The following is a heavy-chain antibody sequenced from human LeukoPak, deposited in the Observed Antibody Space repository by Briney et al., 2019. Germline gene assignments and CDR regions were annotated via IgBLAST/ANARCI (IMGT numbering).Heavy chain of an antibody. J-gene: IGHJ4*02. CDR1: GFTFSNYG. Sequence: GGSLRLSCAASGFTFSNYGMSWVRQAPGKGLEWVSVISGSGGSTYYADSVKGRFTISRDDSKNTVYLQMNSLRAEDTAVYYCAKGDQPLLYGGAFDSWGQGTLVTVSS. D-gene: IGHD2-2*02. CDR3: AKGDQPLLYGGAFDS. CDR2: ISGSGGST. V-gene: IGHV3-23*01.